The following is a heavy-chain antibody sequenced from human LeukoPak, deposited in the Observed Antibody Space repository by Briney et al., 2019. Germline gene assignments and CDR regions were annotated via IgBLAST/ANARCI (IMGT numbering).Heavy chain of an antibody. D-gene: IGHD6-19*01. V-gene: IGHV3-11*04. CDR3: ARGYSSGWSKGYYFDY. CDR2: ISSSGSTI. J-gene: IGHJ4*02. CDR1: GFTFSDYY. Sequence: GGSLRLSCAASGFTFSDYYMSWIRQAPGKGLEWVSYISSSGSTIYYADSVKGRFTISRDNAKNSLYLQMNSPRAEDTAVYYCARGYSSGWSKGYYFDYWGQGTLVTVSS.